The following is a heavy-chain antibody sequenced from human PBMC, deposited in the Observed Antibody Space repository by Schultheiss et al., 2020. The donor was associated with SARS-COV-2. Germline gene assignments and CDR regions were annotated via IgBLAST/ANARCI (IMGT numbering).Heavy chain of an antibody. CDR1: GFTFSSYS. V-gene: IGHV3-66*01. J-gene: IGHJ4*02. D-gene: IGHD1-26*01. CDR2: IYSGGST. CDR3: ARDALWRIVGATYFDY. Sequence: GGSLRLSCAASGFTFSSYSMNWVRQAPGKGLEWVSVIYSGGSTYYADSVKGRFTISRDNSKNTLYLQMNSLRAEDTAVYYCARDALWRIVGATYFDYWGQGTLVTVSS.